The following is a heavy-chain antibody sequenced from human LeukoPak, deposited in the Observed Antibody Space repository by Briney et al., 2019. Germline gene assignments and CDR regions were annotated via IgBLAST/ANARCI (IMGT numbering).Heavy chain of an antibody. D-gene: IGHD2-15*01. CDR1: GYTLTELS. J-gene: IGHJ4*02. Sequence: ASVKVSCKVSGYTLTELSMHWVRQAPGKGLEWMGWISAYNGDIKYAQKLQGRVTMTTDTSTSTAYMELRSLRSDDTAVYYCARVEGYCSGGSCYFDYWGQGTLVTVSS. CDR3: ARVEGYCSGGSCYFDY. V-gene: IGHV1-18*01. CDR2: ISAYNGDI.